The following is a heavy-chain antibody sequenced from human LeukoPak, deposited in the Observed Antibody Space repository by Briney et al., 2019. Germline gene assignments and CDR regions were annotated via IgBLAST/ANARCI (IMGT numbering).Heavy chain of an antibody. V-gene: IGHV3-30*04. Sequence: GRSLRLSCAASGFSFSSYAMNWVRQVPGKGLEWVAAISYDGSNRNYADSVKGRFTISRDNSKKTLFLQMNSLRVEDTAVYYCARGGVVVVTATHSWFDPWGQGTLVTVSS. J-gene: IGHJ5*02. CDR3: ARGGVVVVTATHSWFDP. D-gene: IGHD2-21*02. CDR2: ISYDGSNR. CDR1: GFSFSSYA.